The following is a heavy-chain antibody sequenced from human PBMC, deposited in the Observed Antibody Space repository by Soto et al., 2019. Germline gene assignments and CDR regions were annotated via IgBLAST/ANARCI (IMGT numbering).Heavy chain of an antibody. V-gene: IGHV1-2*04. CDR2: INPNSGAT. CDR3: ARAAPHVVVSDFRPAYFTDFHQ. J-gene: IGHJ4*02. Sequence: QVQLVQSGAEVRKPGASVRVSCKASGYTFTGHYIHWVRQAPGQGLEWMGWINPNSGATNYAQKFQDWVSMSRDTSMTAAYMELSSLGSDATAGYYCARAAPHVVVSDFRPAYFTDFHQCGQRTLVTVS. D-gene: IGHD3-3*01. CDR1: GYTFTGHY.